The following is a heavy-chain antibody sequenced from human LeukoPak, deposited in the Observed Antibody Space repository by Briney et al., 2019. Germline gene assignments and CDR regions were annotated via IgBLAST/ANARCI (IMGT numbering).Heavy chain of an antibody. J-gene: IGHJ4*02. Sequence: SETLSLTCTVSGGSISSYYWSWIRQPPGKGLGWIGYIYYSGSTNYNPSLKSRVTISVDTSKNQFSLKLSSVTAADTAVYYCARDGEAGYSSSWYGFDYWGQGTLVTVSS. CDR2: IYYSGST. CDR1: GGSISSYY. CDR3: ARDGEAGYSSSWYGFDY. D-gene: IGHD6-13*01. V-gene: IGHV4-59*01.